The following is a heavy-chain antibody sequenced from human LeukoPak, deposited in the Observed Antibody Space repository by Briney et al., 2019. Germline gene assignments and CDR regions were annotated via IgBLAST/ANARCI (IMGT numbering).Heavy chain of an antibody. CDR3: ARDTRYDFWFSSYYMDV. CDR1: GFTFSSYA. Sequence: GGSLRLSRAASGFTFSSYAVHWVRQAPGKGLEWVAVISYDGSNKYYADSVKGRFTISRDNSKNTLYLQMNSLRAEDTAVYYCARDTRYDFWFSSYYMDVWGKGTTVTVSS. D-gene: IGHD3-3*01. CDR2: ISYDGSNK. V-gene: IGHV3-30*04. J-gene: IGHJ6*03.